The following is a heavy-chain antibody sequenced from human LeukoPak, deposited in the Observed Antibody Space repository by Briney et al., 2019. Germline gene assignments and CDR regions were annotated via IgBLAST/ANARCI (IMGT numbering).Heavy chain of an antibody. J-gene: IGHJ6*02. V-gene: IGHV3-23*01. CDR3: ANRLEQWLVGGYYGMDV. Sequence: GGSLRLSCAASGFTFSSYAMSWVRQAPGKGLEWVSAISGSGGSTYYADSAKGRFTISRDNSKNTLYLQMNSLRAEDTAVYYCANRLEQWLVGGYYGMDVWGQGTTVTVSS. CDR2: ISGSGGST. D-gene: IGHD6-19*01. CDR1: GFTFSSYA.